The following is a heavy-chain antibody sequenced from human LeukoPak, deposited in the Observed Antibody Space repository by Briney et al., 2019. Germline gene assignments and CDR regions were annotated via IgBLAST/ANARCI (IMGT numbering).Heavy chain of an antibody. J-gene: IGHJ4*02. CDR1: GFTFSSYG. V-gene: IGHV3-30*02. Sequence: GGSLRLSCAASGFTFSSYGMLWVRQAPGKGLEWVAFIRYDGSNKYYADSVKGRFTISRDNSKNTLYLQMNSLRAEDTAVYYCAKEESYSSFDYWGQGTLVTVSS. CDR3: AKEESYSSFDY. CDR2: IRYDGSNK. D-gene: IGHD6-13*01.